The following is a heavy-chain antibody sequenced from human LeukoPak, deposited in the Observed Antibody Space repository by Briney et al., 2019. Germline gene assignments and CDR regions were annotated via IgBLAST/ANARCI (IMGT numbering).Heavy chain of an antibody. CDR2: IKPDGSEK. V-gene: IGHV3-7*01. CDR3: ARGDFNDYGDYVDAFEI. Sequence: GGSLRLSCAASGFTFSDYYMSWIRQAPGKGLEWVANIKPDGSEKYCVDSVKGRFTISRDNAKKSLYLQMNSLRAEDTAVYYCARGDFNDYGDYVDAFEIWGQGTMVTVSA. J-gene: IGHJ3*02. D-gene: IGHD4-17*01. CDR1: GFTFSDYY.